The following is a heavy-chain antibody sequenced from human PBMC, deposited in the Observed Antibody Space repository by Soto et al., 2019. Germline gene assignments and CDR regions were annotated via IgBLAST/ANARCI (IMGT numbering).Heavy chain of an antibody. V-gene: IGHV4-59*01. CDR3: ARGVAGYYYGMDV. D-gene: IGHD2-15*01. J-gene: IGHJ6*02. Sequence: PSGTLSLTCTVSGGSISSYYWSWIRQPPGKGLEWIGYIYYSGSTNYNPSLKSRVTISVDTSKNQFSLKLSSVTAADTAVYYCARGVAGYYYGMDVWGQGTTVTVSS. CDR2: IYYSGST. CDR1: GGSISSYY.